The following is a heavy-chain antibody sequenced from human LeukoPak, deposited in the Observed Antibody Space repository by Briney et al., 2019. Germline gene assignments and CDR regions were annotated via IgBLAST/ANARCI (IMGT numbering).Heavy chain of an antibody. CDR3: ARAAYSSGPDY. CDR1: GFTFSSYS. Sequence: GGSLRLSCAASGFTFSSYSMDWVRQAPGKGLEWVSYISPTSSDKFYADSVKGRFTISRDNAKSSLYLQMDSLRAEDTAVYYCARAAYSSGPDYWGQGTLVTVSS. V-gene: IGHV3-48*01. D-gene: IGHD6-19*01. J-gene: IGHJ4*02. CDR2: ISPTSSDK.